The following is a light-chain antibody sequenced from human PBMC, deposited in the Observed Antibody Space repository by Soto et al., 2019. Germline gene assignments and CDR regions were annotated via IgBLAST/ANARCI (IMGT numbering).Light chain of an antibody. Sequence: IVMTQSPAALSVSPGDSATLSCRASQIVNTNVAWYQQRPGQAPRLLIFAASTRATGVAARFSGSGSGTKFTLTVDSLQSEDFAVYYCQQYNNWPRTFGQGTKVDIK. V-gene: IGKV3-15*01. J-gene: IGKJ1*01. CDR3: QQYNNWPRT. CDR1: QIVNTN. CDR2: AAS.